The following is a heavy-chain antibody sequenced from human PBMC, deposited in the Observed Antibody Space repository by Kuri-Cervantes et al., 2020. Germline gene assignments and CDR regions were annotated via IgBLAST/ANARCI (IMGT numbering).Heavy chain of an antibody. V-gene: IGHV5-51*01. J-gene: IGHJ4*02. Sequence: GGSLRLSCKGSGYSFTSYWIGWVRQMPGKGLEWMGIIYPGDSDSRYSPSFQGQVTMSADKSISTAYLQWSSLKASDTAMYYCARRSGYYDSTYYFDYWGQGTLVTVSS. D-gene: IGHD3-22*01. CDR2: IYPGDSDS. CDR1: GYSFTSYW. CDR3: ARRSGYYDSTYYFDY.